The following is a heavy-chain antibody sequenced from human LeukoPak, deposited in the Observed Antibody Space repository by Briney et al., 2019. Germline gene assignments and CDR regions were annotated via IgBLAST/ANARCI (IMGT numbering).Heavy chain of an antibody. CDR3: ARGDSSSGVNAFDI. Sequence: SQTLSLTCTVSGGSISSGGYYWSWIRQHPGKGLEWIGYIYYSGSTYYNPSLKSRVTISVDMSKNHFSLKLSSVTAADTAVYYCARGDSSSGVNAFDIWGQGTMVTVSS. V-gene: IGHV4-31*03. J-gene: IGHJ3*02. CDR2: IYYSGST. D-gene: IGHD6-6*01. CDR1: GGSISSGGYY.